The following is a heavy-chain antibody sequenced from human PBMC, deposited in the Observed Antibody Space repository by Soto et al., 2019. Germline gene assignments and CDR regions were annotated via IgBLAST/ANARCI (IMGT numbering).Heavy chain of an antibody. J-gene: IGHJ4*02. D-gene: IGHD3-3*01. CDR2: ISGDGGTT. V-gene: IGHV3-23*01. CDR1: RFSFTYSA. Sequence: EVQLLDSGGGLVQPGGSLTLSCAASRFSFTYSAMNWVRQAPGKGLEWVSHISGDGGTTYYADSVKGRFTFSRDNSKNTLDLQMNSLRAEDTAIYYCTREADDGIGPIDYWGQGTLVTVSS. CDR3: TREADDGIGPIDY.